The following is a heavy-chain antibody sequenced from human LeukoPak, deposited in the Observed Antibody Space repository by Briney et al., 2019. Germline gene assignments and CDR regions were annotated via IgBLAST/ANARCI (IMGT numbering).Heavy chain of an antibody. D-gene: IGHD6-13*01. CDR1: GFTFSSYG. CDR2: IRYDGSNK. J-gene: IGHJ4*02. V-gene: IGHV3-30*02. CDR3: TRGETVSSWSTFDY. Sequence: PGGSLRLSCAASGFTFSSYGMHWVRQAPGKGLEWVAFIRYDGSNKYYADSVKGRFTISRDNAKNTLYLQMNSLRADDTAVYYCTRGETVSSWSTFDYWGQGTLVTVSS.